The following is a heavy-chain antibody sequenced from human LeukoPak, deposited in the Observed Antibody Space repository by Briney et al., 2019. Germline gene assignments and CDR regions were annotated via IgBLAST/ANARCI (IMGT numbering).Heavy chain of an antibody. V-gene: IGHV1-2*02. CDR3: AREEVSFEM. CDR2: INPNSGGT. D-gene: IGHD1-14*01. J-gene: IGHJ3*02. Sequence: GASVKVSCKSSGYTFTYYYMDWVRQPPGQGLEWMGWINPNSGGTKYAQKFQGRVTMTRDTSISTAYMELSRLRCEDTGVYYCAREEVSFEMWGQGTMVTVSS. CDR1: GYTFTYYY.